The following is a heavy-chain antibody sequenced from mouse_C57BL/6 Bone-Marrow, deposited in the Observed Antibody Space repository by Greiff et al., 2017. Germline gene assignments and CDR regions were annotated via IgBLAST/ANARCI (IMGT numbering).Heavy chain of an antibody. D-gene: IGHD1-1*01. CDR2: IDPENGDT. V-gene: IGHV14-4*01. Sequence: VQLQQSGAELARPGASVKLSCKASGYTFTRYGISWVKQRTGQGLEWIGWIDPENGDTEYASKFQGKATITADTSSNTAYLQLSSLTSEDTAVYYCTTVYYYGSSSYWYFDVWGTGTTVTVSS. CDR1: GYTFTRYG. J-gene: IGHJ1*03. CDR3: TTVYYYGSSSYWYFDV.